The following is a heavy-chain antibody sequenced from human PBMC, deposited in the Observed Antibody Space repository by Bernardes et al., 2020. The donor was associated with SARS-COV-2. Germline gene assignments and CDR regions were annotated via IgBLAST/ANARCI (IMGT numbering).Heavy chain of an antibody. J-gene: IGHJ6*02. CDR1: GFTFSNAW. V-gene: IGHV3-15*01. Sequence: GGSLRLSRAASGFTFSNAWMSWVRQAPGKGLEWVGRIKSKTDGGTTDYAAPVKGRFTISRDDSKNTLYLQMNSLKTEDTAVYYCTTGYCSGGSCYPPSYYYGMDVWGQGTTVTVSS. D-gene: IGHD2-15*01. CDR2: IKSKTDGGTT. CDR3: TTGYCSGGSCYPPSYYYGMDV.